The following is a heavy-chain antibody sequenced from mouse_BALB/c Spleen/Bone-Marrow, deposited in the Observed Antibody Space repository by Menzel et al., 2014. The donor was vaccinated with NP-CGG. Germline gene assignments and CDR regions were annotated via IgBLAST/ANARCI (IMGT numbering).Heavy chain of an antibody. CDR3: ARYYYGSSYFDY. CDR2: IDPANGNT. J-gene: IGHJ2*01. V-gene: IGHV14-3*02. Sequence: VQLQQSGAELVKPGASVKLSCTASGFNIKDTYMHWVKQRPEQGLEWIGRIDPANGNTKYDPKFQGKATITADTSSNTAYLQLSSLTSEDTAVYYCARYYYGSSYFDYWGQGTTLSLSS. CDR1: GFNIKDTY. D-gene: IGHD1-1*01.